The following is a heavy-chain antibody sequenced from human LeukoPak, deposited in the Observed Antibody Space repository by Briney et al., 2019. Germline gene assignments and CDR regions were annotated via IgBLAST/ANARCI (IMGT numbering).Heavy chain of an antibody. Sequence: GGSLRLSCAASGFTSSNAWMSWVHQDPGKGLEWLGRIKSKTDGGTTDYAAPVKGRFTISRDDSKNTLYLQMNSLKTEDTAVYYCTTGYSGYDGYYGMDVWGQGTTVTVS. CDR3: TTGYSGYDGYYGMDV. CDR1: GFTSSNAW. CDR2: IKSKTDGGTT. J-gene: IGHJ6*02. D-gene: IGHD5-12*01. V-gene: IGHV3-15*01.